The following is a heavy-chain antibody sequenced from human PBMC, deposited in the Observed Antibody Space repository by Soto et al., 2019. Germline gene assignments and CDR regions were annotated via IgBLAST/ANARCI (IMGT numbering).Heavy chain of an antibody. CDR3: ARDYGPGSYIARWAFDI. Sequence: TSETLSLTCTVSGGSISSGGYYWSWIRQHPGKGLEWIGYIYYSGSTYYNPSLKSRVTISVDTSKNQFSLKLSSVTAADTAVYYCARDYGPGSYIARWAFDIWGQGTMVTVSS. CDR1: GGSISSGGYY. V-gene: IGHV4-31*03. D-gene: IGHD3-10*01. J-gene: IGHJ3*02. CDR2: IYYSGST.